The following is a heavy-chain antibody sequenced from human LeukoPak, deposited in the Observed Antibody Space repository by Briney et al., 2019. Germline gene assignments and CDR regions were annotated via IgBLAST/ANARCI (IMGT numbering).Heavy chain of an antibody. CDR2: ISGSGGST. CDR1: GFTFSSYA. CDR3: AMASETNCSSTSCYLVRYGMVV. V-gene: IGHV3-23*01. J-gene: IGHJ6*02. Sequence: GGSLRLSCAASGFTFSSYAMSWVRQAPGKGLEWVSAISGSGGSTYYADSVKGRFTISRDNSKNTLYLQMNSLRAEDTAVYYCAMASETNCSSTSCYLVRYGMVVWGQGTTVTVSS. D-gene: IGHD2-2*01.